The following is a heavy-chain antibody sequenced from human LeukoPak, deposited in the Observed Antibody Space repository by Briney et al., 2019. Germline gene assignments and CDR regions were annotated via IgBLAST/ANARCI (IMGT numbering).Heavy chain of an antibody. CDR3: AKNGLSPDYYYYYMDD. J-gene: IGHJ6*03. CDR2: ISGSGGST. Sequence: GGSLRLSCAASGFTFSSYAMSWVRQAPGKGLEWVSAISGSGGSTYYADSVKRRFTIPRDNSKNTLYLQMNSLRAEDTVVYYCAKNGLSPDYYYYYMDDWGKGTTVTVSS. D-gene: IGHD2-8*01. CDR1: GFTFSSYA. V-gene: IGHV3-23*01.